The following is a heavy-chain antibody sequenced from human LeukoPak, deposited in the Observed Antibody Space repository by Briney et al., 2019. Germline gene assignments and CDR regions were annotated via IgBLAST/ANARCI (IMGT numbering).Heavy chain of an antibody. CDR3: ARIAVAGLAEYFQH. D-gene: IGHD6-19*01. Sequence: ASVKVSCKASGYTFTGYYMHWVRQAPGQGLEWMGWINPNSGGTNYAQKFQGRVTMTRDTSISTAYMELSRLRSDGTAVYYCARIAVAGLAEYFQHWGQGTLVTVSS. CDR1: GYTFTGYY. J-gene: IGHJ1*01. CDR2: INPNSGGT. V-gene: IGHV1-2*02.